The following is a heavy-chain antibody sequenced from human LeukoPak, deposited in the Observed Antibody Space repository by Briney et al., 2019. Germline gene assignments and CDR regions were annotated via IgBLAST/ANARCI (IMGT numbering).Heavy chain of an antibody. CDR1: GFTFSSHA. Sequence: GGSLRLSCAASGFTFSSHAMSWVRQAPGKGLEWVSGIINSGINTYYADSVRGRFTISRDNSKNTLYLQMNSLRDEDTAVYYCAKDRIWGQGTLVTVSS. J-gene: IGHJ4*02. CDR2: IINSGINT. V-gene: IGHV3-23*01. CDR3: AKDRI.